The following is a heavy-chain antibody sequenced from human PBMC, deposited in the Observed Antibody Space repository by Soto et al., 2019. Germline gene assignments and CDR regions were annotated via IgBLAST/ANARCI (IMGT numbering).Heavy chain of an antibody. J-gene: IGHJ5*02. D-gene: IGHD1-26*01. CDR3: ARVIIVGATRDWFDP. CDR1: GYTFTSYG. Sequence: QVQLVQSGAEVKKPGASVKVSCKASGYTFTSYGISWVLQVPGQGLEWMGWISAYNGNTNYAQKLQGRVTMTTDTSSSTAYMELRSLRSEDTAVYYCARVIIVGATRDWFDPWGQGTLVTVSS. V-gene: IGHV1-18*01. CDR2: ISAYNGNT.